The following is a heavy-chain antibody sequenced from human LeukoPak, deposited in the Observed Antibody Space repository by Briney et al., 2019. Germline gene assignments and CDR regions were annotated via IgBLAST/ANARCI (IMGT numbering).Heavy chain of an antibody. CDR1: GGSISSYY. CDR2: IYYSGST. CDR3: ARDPSIVGADYMDV. J-gene: IGHJ6*03. D-gene: IGHD1-26*01. V-gene: IGHV4-59*01. Sequence: SETLSLTCTVSGGSISSYYWSWLRQPPGKGLEWIGYIYYSGSTNYNPSLKSRVTISVDTSKNQFSLMLSSVTAADTAVYYCARDPSIVGADYMDVWGKGTTVTVSS.